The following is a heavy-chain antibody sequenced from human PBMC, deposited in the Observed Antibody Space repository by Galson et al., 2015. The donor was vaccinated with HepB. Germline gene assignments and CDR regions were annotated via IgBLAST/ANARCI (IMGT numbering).Heavy chain of an antibody. CDR3: ATLSRYCSSTSCYSGVY. V-gene: IGHV3-7*03. J-gene: IGHJ4*02. CDR1: GFTFTSYW. D-gene: IGHD2-2*01. CDR2: IKQDGSEK. Sequence: SLRLSCAASGFTFTSYWMNWVRQAPGKGLEWVANIKQDGSEKYYVDSVKGRFTISRDNAKNSLSLQMDSLRADDTAVYYCATLSRYCSSTSCYSGVYWGRGTLVTVSS.